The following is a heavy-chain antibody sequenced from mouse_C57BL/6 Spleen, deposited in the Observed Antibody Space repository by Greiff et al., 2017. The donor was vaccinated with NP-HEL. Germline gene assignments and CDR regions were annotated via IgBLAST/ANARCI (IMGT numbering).Heavy chain of an antibody. CDR2: IHPNSGST. Sequence: QVHVKQPGAELVKPGASVKLSCKASGYTFTSYWMHWVKQRPGQGLEWIGMIHPNSGSTNYNEKFKSKATLTVDKSSSTAYMQLSSLTSEDSAVYYCASYYDYQGGAMDYWGQGTSVTVSS. J-gene: IGHJ4*01. D-gene: IGHD2-4*01. V-gene: IGHV1-64*01. CDR3: ASYYDYQGGAMDY. CDR1: GYTFTSYW.